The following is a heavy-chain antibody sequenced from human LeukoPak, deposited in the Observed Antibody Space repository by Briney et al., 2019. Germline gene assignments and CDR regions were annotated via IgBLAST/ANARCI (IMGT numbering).Heavy chain of an antibody. D-gene: IGHD3-3*01. V-gene: IGHV4-61*01. J-gene: IGHJ4*02. CDR2: VFASGTS. CDR3: ARFKSGGFYYFDS. CDR1: GARLTNPTYY. Sequence: SGTLSLTCSVSGARLTNPTYYQWSWFRQPPGKALEFIGKVFASGTSTLTSSLKSRVTMSLDTSKNEFSLRLTSVTAEDSAVYFCARFKSGGFYYFDSWGQGALVTVSS.